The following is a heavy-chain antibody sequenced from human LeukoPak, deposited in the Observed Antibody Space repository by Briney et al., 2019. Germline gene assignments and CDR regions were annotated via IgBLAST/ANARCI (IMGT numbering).Heavy chain of an antibody. D-gene: IGHD3-22*01. V-gene: IGHV3-23*01. CDR2: ISGSGDIA. J-gene: IGHJ1*01. CDR1: GFTSSSYG. Sequence: PGGSLRLSCAASGFTSSSYGINWVRQAPGKGLEWVSAISGSGDIAFYTDSVKGRFTISRDNSKNTLYLQMNSLRAEDTAVYYCAKADYDTSGYQYFQHWGRGTLVTVSS. CDR3: AKADYDTSGYQYFQH.